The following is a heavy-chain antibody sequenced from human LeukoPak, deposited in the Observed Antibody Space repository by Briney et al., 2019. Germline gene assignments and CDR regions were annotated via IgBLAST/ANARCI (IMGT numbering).Heavy chain of an antibody. CDR2: ISAYNGNT. J-gene: IGHJ4*02. Sequence: MGWISAYNGNTNYAQTLQGRVTMTTDTSTSTAYMELRSLRSDDTAVYYCARGTAMVDAFDYWGQGTLVTVSS. CDR3: ARGTAMVDAFDY. D-gene: IGHD5-18*01. V-gene: IGHV1-18*01.